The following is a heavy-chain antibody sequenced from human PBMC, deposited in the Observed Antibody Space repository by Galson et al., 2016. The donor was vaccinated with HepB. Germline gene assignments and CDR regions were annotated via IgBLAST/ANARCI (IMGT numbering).Heavy chain of an antibody. CDR3: TTEYVDYLRRYYFDY. V-gene: IGHV3-15*01. J-gene: IGHJ4*02. CDR2: IRSKTDGETT. D-gene: IGHD4-17*01. Sequence: SLRLSCAASGFTFSNAWMTWVRLAPGKGLEWVGRIRSKTDGETTDYAAPVKGGLTISRDDSKNTLYLQMNSLKIEDTAVYYCTTEYVDYLRRYYFDYWGQGTLVTVSS. CDR1: GFTFSNAW.